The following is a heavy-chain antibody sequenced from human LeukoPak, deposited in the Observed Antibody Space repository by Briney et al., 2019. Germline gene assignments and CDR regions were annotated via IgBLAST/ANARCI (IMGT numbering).Heavy chain of an antibody. CDR3: ARQIGYCSGGSCYFDN. CDR1: GFTFSNYA. Sequence: GGSLRLSCTASGFTFSNYAMTWVRQAPGKGLEWVSSISSSGGNTYHADSVKGRFTISRGKSKNTVVLQMNSLRVEDMGVYYCARQIGYCSGGSCYFDNWGQGTLVTVS. CDR2: ISSSGGNT. V-gene: IGHV3-23*01. D-gene: IGHD2-15*01. J-gene: IGHJ4*02.